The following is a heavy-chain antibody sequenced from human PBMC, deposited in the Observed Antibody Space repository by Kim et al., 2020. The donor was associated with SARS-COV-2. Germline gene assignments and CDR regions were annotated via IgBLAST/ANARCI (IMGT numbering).Heavy chain of an antibody. CDR1: GFTFSNAW. CDR3: ITSSGPHFDWLRDYYYGMDV. D-gene: IGHD3-9*01. CDR2: FKSKTDGGTT. V-gene: IGHV3-15*01. Sequence: GGSLRLSCAASGFTFSNAWMSWVRQAPGKGLEWVGRFKSKTDGGTTDYAAPVKGRFTISRDDSKNTLYLQMNSLKTEDTAVYYCITSSGPHFDWLRDYYYGMDVWGQGTTVTVSS. J-gene: IGHJ6*02.